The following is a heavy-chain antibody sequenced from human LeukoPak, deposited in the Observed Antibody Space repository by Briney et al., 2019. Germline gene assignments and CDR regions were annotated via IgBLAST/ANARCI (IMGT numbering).Heavy chain of an antibody. CDR3: ATSPWVGITGAGAFDY. V-gene: IGHV3-30-3*01. Sequence: PGGSLRLSCAASGLTFTNYAMHWVRRAPGKGLEWVAVISYDGSTKYYADSVKGRFIISRDNSKNTLYLQMDSLRTEDTAVFYCATSPWVGITGAGAFDYWGQGTLVTVSS. CDR2: ISYDGSTK. CDR1: GLTFTNYA. D-gene: IGHD6-13*01. J-gene: IGHJ4*02.